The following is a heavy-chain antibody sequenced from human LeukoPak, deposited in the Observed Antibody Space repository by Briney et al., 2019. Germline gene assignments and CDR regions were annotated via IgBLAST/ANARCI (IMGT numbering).Heavy chain of an antibody. J-gene: IGHJ3*02. Sequence: PSETLSLTCTVSGASISSYYWSWIRQPPGKGLEWIGYIYYSGSTNYNPSLKSRVTISVDTSKNQFSLKLSSVTAADTAVYYCARRGGGSYFHAFDIWGQGTMVTVSS. CDR3: ARRGGGSYFHAFDI. V-gene: IGHV4-59*01. CDR2: IYYSGST. CDR1: GASISSYY. D-gene: IGHD1-26*01.